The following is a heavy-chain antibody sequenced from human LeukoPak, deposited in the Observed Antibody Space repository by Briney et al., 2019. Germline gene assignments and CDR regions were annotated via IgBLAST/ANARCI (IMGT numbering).Heavy chain of an antibody. CDR3: ARNRRDSSGYYHLDY. V-gene: IGHV3-11*01. CDR2: IDTTGTTI. CDR1: AFTFSDFY. Sequence: PGGSLTLSCAASAFTFSDFYMSWIREAPGKGLEWVSDIDTTGTTIYFADFVRGRFPISRDNATDSLCLQMNSLRAEDTAVYYCARNRRDSSGYYHLDYWGQGTLVTVSS. D-gene: IGHD3-22*01. J-gene: IGHJ4*02.